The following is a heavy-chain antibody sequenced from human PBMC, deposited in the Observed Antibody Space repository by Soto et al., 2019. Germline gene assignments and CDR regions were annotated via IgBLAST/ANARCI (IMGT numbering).Heavy chain of an antibody. V-gene: IGHV3-15*01. Sequence: CGSLRLSCAASGFTFSNAWMIWVRQAPGKGLEWVGRIKRKSDGGTTDYAAPVKGRFTISRDDSANTLYLQMNSLKTEDTAVYFCAVNAYLDYWVQGALVTVS. J-gene: IGHJ4*02. CDR3: AVNAYLDY. CDR1: GFTFSNAW. CDR2: IKRKSDGGTT.